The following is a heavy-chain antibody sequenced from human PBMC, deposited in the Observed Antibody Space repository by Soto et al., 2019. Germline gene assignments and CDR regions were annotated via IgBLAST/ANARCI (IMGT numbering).Heavy chain of an antibody. CDR3: ASTNRAKYDSSGIYGMDV. CDR2: IIPIFGTA. CDR1: GGTFSSYA. V-gene: IGHV1-69*13. D-gene: IGHD3-22*01. J-gene: IGHJ6*02. Sequence: WASVKVSCKASGGTFSSYAISWVRQAPGQGLEWMGGIIPIFGTANYAQKFQGRVTITADESTSTAYMELSSLRSEDTAVYYCASTNRAKYDSSGIYGMDVWGQGPTVTVYS.